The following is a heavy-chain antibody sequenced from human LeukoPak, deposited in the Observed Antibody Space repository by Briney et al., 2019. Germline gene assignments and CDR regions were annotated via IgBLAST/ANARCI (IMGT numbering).Heavy chain of an antibody. CDR1: GYTFSTYY. J-gene: IGHJ4*02. Sequence: ASVKVSCKASGYTFSTYYIHWARQAPGQGLEWMGIINPSGGSTSYAQKFQGRVTMTRDTSTSTVYMELTSLRSEDTAVFYCARARDYGDYVFDYWGQGTLVTVSS. CDR3: ARARDYGDYVFDY. V-gene: IGHV1-46*01. D-gene: IGHD4-17*01. CDR2: INPSGGST.